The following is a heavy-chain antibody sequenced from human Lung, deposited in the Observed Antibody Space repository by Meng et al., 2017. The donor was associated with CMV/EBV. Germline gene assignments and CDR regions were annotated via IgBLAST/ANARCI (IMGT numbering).Heavy chain of an antibody. CDR2: INHSGST. D-gene: IGHD3-16*02. J-gene: IGHJ4*02. CDR3: ARGMRRVIY. Sequence: LSLTCAVYGGSFSGYYWSWIRQPPGKGLEWIGEINHSGSTNYNPSLKSRVTISVDTSKNQFSLKLSSVTAADTAVYYCARGMRRVIYWGQGTLVTVSS. CDR1: GGSFSGYY. V-gene: IGHV4-34*01.